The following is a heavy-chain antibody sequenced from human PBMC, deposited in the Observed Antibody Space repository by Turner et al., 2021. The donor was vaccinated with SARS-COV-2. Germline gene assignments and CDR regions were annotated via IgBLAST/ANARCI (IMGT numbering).Heavy chain of an antibody. CDR2: IYSGGST. CDR1: GFTVSSNY. V-gene: IGHV3-53*01. CDR3: ARDRRVWFGELLYGLDV. D-gene: IGHD3-10*01. J-gene: IGHJ6*02. Sequence: EVQLVESGGGLIQPGGSLRLSCQASGFTVSSNYMSWVRQAPGKGLEWGSVIYSGGSTYYADSVKGRFTISRDNSKNTLYLQMNSLRAEDTAVYYCARDRRVWFGELLYGLDVWGQGTTVTVSS.